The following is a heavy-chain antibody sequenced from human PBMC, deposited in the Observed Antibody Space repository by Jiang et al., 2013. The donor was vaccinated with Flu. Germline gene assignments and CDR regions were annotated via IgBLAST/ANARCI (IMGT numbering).Heavy chain of an antibody. CDR1: VTPSTVIIT. CDR3: ARLGSGSSSGELCYFDI. J-gene: IGHJ2*01. V-gene: IGHV4-39*01. Sequence: KPSRPCPSLALSLVTPSTVIITIGAGSASPQRRAGVDGSMHPSGKTYYNSSLKSRVTTSVDTSKNEXSLRLSSVTAADTAVYYCARLGSGSSSGELCYFDIWGRGLLVTVSS. D-gene: IGHD6-6*01. CDR2: MHPSGKT.